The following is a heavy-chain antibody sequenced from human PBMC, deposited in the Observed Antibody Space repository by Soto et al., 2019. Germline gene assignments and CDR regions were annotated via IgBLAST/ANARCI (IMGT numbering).Heavy chain of an antibody. J-gene: IGHJ4*02. CDR3: AKEGGLSGSYYISSSYYFDY. Sequence: SVKVSCKASGGTFSSYTISWVRQAPGQGLEWMGRIIPILGIANYAQKFQGRVTITADKSTSTAYMELNSLRAEDTSVYYCAKEGGLSGSYYISSSYYFDYWGQGTLVTVSS. CDR2: IIPILGIA. CDR1: GGTFSSYT. D-gene: IGHD1-26*01. V-gene: IGHV1-69*04.